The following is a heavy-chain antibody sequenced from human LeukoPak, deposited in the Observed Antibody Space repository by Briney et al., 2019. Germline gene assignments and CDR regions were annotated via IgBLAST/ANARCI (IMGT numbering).Heavy chain of an antibody. Sequence: GGSLRLSCVASGFTLRSYVMSWVRQAPGKGLEWVGFIRSKAYGGTTKNAASVKGRFTISRDDSRSIAYLQMNSLKTEDTAVYYCTRRYNYDSSGYYYVRDAFDIWGQGTMVTVSS. V-gene: IGHV3-49*04. CDR2: IRSKAYGGTT. D-gene: IGHD3-22*01. CDR3: TRRYNYDSSGYYYVRDAFDI. J-gene: IGHJ3*02. CDR1: GFTLRSYV.